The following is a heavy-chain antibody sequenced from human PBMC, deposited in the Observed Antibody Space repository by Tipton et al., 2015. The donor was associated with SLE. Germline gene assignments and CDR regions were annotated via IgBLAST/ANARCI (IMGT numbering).Heavy chain of an antibody. CDR2: IYYSGST. Sequence: TLSLTCIVSGGSISSSNYYWGWIRQPPGKGLEWIGYIYYSGSTYYNSSLTGRVTISVDRFKNQFSLRLSSVTAADTAVYYCARDKSPYSSSSGIDYWGQGTLVTVSS. CDR3: ARDKSPYSSSSGIDY. V-gene: IGHV4-30-4*08. D-gene: IGHD6-6*01. CDR1: GGSISSSNYY. J-gene: IGHJ4*02.